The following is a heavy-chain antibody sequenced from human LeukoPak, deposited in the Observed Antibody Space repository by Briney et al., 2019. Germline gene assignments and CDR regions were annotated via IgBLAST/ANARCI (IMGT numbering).Heavy chain of an antibody. Sequence: SETLSLTCAVYGGSLSGYYWGWIRQSPGKGLECIGEINRGGITNYNPSLKSRVTISVDTSKNQFSLKLSSVTAADTAVYYCGRDSRGPDVWGKGTTVTVSS. CDR1: GGSLSGYY. J-gene: IGHJ6*04. V-gene: IGHV4-34*01. D-gene: IGHD3-22*01. CDR2: INRGGIT. CDR3: GRDSRGPDV.